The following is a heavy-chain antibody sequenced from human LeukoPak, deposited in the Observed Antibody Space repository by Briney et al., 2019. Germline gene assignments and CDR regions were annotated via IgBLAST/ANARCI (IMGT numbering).Heavy chain of an antibody. V-gene: IGHV4-34*01. CDR3: AKAHRKIIRY. CDR2: INHSGST. D-gene: IGHD1-14*01. CDR1: GGSFSGYY. J-gene: IGHJ4*02. Sequence: SETLSLTCAVYGGSFSGYYWSWIRQPPGKGLEWIGEINHSGSTNYNPSLKSRVTISVDTSKNQFSLKLSSVTAADTAVYYCAKAHRKIIRYWGQETLVTVSS.